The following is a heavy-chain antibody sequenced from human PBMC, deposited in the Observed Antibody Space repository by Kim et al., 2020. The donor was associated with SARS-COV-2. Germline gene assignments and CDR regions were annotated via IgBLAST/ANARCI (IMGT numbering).Heavy chain of an antibody. J-gene: IGHJ4*02. CDR2: INHSGST. V-gene: IGHV4-34*01. D-gene: IGHD1-1*01. CDR1: GGSFSGYY. CDR3: ASGTTGTTTPFDY. Sequence: SGTLSLTCAVYGGSFSGYYWSWIRQPPGKGLEWIGEINHSGSTNYHPSLKSRVTISVDTTKNQFSLKLSSVTAADTAVYYCASGTTGTTTPFDYWGQGTLVTVSS.